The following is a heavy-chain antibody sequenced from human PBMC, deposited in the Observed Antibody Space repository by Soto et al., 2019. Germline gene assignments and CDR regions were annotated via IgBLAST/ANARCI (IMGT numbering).Heavy chain of an antibody. CDR2: IYYSGST. D-gene: IGHD6-19*01. V-gene: IGHV4-59*01. CDR1: GGSISSYY. Sequence: SETLSLTCTVSGGSISSYYWSWIRQPPGKGLEWIGYIYYSGSTNYNPSLKSRVTISVDTSKNQFSLKLSSVTAADTAVYYCARIVAGTGDYYYYMDVWGKGTTVTVSS. CDR3: ARIVAGTGDYYYYMDV. J-gene: IGHJ6*03.